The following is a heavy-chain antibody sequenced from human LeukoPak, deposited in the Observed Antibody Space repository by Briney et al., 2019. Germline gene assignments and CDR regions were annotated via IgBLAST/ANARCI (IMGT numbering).Heavy chain of an antibody. J-gene: IGHJ4*02. CDR3: ARDQATSGGGLDS. V-gene: IGHV3-53*01. D-gene: IGHD3-16*01. Sequence: GGSLRLSCAASGFTVSGTHMSWVRQAPGKGLEWVSAIYTGGTTYYSDSVEGRFTISRDKSKNTLYLQMDSLRVEDTAVYYCARDQATSGGGLDSWGQGTLVTVS. CDR2: IYTGGTT. CDR1: GFTVSGTH.